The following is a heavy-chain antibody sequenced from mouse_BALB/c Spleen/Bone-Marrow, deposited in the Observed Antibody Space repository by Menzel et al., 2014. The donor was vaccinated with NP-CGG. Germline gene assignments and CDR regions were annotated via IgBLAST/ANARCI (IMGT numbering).Heavy chain of an antibody. CDR1: GFTFTDYY. CDR3: ARDRNNDTNWYFDV. D-gene: IGHD2-12*01. V-gene: IGHV7-3*02. Sequence: DVKLQESGGGLVQPGGSLRLSCATSGFTFTDYYMSWVRQPPGKALEWLGFIRNKAKGYTTEYIPSVKGRFTISRDNSQIILYLQMNTLRAEDSATYYCARDRNNDTNWYFDVWGAGTPVTVSS. J-gene: IGHJ1*01. CDR2: IRNKAKGYTT.